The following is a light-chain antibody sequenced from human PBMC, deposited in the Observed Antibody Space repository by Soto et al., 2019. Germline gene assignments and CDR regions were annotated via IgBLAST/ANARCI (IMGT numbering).Light chain of an antibody. CDR1: QTISTN. V-gene: IGKV3-15*01. CDR2: DSY. CDR3: EHFNSWPPFFT. Sequence: EILMTQSPATLSVSPGERATLSCRASQTISTNVAWYQQQPAQAPRLLLYDSYTRATDVPPRFSGSASGPYFTLTINSLYSEDFAVYYCEHFNSWPPFFTVGRGTKVEIK. J-gene: IGKJ4*01.